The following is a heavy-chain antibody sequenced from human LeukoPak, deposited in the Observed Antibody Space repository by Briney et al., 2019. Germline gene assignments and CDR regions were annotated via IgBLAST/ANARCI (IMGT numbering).Heavy chain of an antibody. CDR1: GYTFTGYY. J-gene: IGHJ4*02. CDR2: INPNSGGT. V-gene: IGHV1-2*02. Sequence: ASVKVSCKASGYTFTGYYMHWVRQPPGQGLEWMGWINPNSGGTNYAQKFQGRVTMTRDTSISTAYMELSRLRSDDTAVYYCARGRGTVTKGDYWGQGTLVTVSS. CDR3: ARGRGTVTKGDY. D-gene: IGHD4-17*01.